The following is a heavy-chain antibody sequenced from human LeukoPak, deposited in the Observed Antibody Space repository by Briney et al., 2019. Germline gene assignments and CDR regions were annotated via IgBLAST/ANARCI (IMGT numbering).Heavy chain of an antibody. J-gene: IGHJ4*02. D-gene: IGHD1-26*01. Sequence: GGSLRLSCAASGFTFSDYYMSWIRQAPGKGLEWVSGISWNSNNIGYADSVKGRFAISRDNAKNSLYLQMNSLRAEDTALYYCAKDPNSGSSGTFDYWGQGTLVTVSS. CDR3: AKDPNSGSSGTFDY. V-gene: IGHV3-9*01. CDR1: GFTFSDYY. CDR2: ISWNSNNI.